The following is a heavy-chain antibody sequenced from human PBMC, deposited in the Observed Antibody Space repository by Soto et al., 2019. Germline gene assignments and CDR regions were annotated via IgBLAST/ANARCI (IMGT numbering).Heavy chain of an antibody. CDR2: IIPILGIA. D-gene: IGHD4-17*01. CDR1: GGTFSSYT. CDR3: ASDVQTTVTTFWFDP. Sequence: QVQLVQSGAEVKKPGSSVKVSCKASGGTFSSYTISWVRQAPGQGLEWMGRIIPILGIANYAQKFQGRVTITADKSTSTADMELSSLRSEDTAVYYCASDVQTTVTTFWFDPWGQGTLVTVSS. J-gene: IGHJ5*02. V-gene: IGHV1-69*02.